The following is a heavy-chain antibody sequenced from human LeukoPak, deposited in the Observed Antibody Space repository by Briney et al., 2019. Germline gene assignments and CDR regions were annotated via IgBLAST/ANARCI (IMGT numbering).Heavy chain of an antibody. CDR3: ARGSGFMALDY. Sequence: PSQTLSLTCTVSGGSISSGGYYWSWIRQPPGKGLEWIGYIYHSGSTYYNPSLKSRVTISVDRSKNQFSLKLSSVTAADTAVYYCARGSGFMALDYWGQGTLVTVSS. V-gene: IGHV4-30-2*01. CDR1: GGSISSGGYY. D-gene: IGHD3-10*01. J-gene: IGHJ4*02. CDR2: IYHSGST.